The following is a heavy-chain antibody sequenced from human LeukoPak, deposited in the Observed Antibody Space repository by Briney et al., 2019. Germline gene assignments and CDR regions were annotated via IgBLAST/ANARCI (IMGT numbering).Heavy chain of an antibody. CDR3: ARDLVGDGALALDY. CDR1: GFTFSSYA. J-gene: IGHJ4*02. Sequence: GRSLRLSCAASGFTFSSYAMHWVRQAPGKGLEWVAVISYDGSNKYCADSVKGRFTFSRDNSKNTLYLQMNSLRAEDTAVYYCARDLVGDGALALDYWGQGTLVTVSS. CDR2: ISYDGSNK. V-gene: IGHV3-30*04. D-gene: IGHD4-17*01.